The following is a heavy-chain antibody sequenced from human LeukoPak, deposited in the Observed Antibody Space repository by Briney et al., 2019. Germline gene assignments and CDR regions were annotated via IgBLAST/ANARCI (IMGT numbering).Heavy chain of an antibody. CDR2: IYYSGST. V-gene: IGHV4-30-4*08. CDR1: DGSISSGDYY. Sequence: TLSLTCTISDGSISSGDYYWSWIRQPPGKGLEWIGYIYYSGSTYYNPSLKSRVTISVDTSKKQFSLKLSSVTAADTAVYYCARARRYDYVWGSYRQDAFDIWGQGTMVTVSS. D-gene: IGHD3-16*02. CDR3: ARARRYDYVWGSYRQDAFDI. J-gene: IGHJ3*02.